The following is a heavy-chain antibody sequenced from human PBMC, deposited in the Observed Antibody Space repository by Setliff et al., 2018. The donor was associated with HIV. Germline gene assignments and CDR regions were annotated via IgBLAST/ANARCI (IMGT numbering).Heavy chain of an antibody. D-gene: IGHD3-22*01. CDR1: GGSISSYY. V-gene: IGHV4-4*09. J-gene: IGHJ5*02. CDR3: ARQTYYYDNSGHNWFDP. Sequence: KTSETLSLTCTVSGGSISSYYWSWIRQPPGKGLEWIGYINTSGTTNYNPSLKSRVTISVDTSKNQFSLKLSSVTAADTAVYFCARQTYYYDNSGHNWFDPWGQGTLVTVS. CDR2: INTSGTT.